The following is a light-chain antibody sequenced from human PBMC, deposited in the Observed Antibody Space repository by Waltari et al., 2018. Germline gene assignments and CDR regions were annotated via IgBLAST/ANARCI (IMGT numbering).Light chain of an antibody. CDR3: QQGASVPPT. Sequence: DIQMTQSPSSVSASVGDRVTITCRASQSISSSLAWYQQKPGKAPTLLIYSASTLSTGVPARFSGSGSGTDFSLTINSLQPEDFATYFCQQGASVPPTFGQGT. CDR2: SAS. J-gene: IGKJ1*01. CDR1: QSISSS. V-gene: IGKV1-12*01.